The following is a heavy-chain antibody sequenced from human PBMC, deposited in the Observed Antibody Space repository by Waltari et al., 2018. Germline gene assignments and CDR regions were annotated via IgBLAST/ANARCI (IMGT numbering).Heavy chain of an antibody. V-gene: IGHV3-53*01. J-gene: IGHJ3*02. Sequence: EVRLVESGGDLIQPGGSLRLSCAASGFSVSSNYMSWVRQAPGKGLEWVSVIYISGTTYYADSVKGRFTISRDNSKNTLYLQMNSLRAEDTAVYYCARDQRAASSLRAFDIWGQGTMVTVSS. CDR1: GFSVSSNY. D-gene: IGHD6-13*01. CDR3: ARDQRAASSLRAFDI. CDR2: IYISGTT.